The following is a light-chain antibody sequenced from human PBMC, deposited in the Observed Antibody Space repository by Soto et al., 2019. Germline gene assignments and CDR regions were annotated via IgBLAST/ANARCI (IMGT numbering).Light chain of an antibody. J-gene: IGLJ1*01. Sequence: QSVLTQPASVSGSPGQSIAISCTGTSSDVGAYNYVSWYQQHPGKAPKLMIYDVNNRPSGVSNRFSGSKSGNTASLTISGLQAEDEADYYCCSYTTSSTYVFGTGTKLTV. CDR3: CSYTTSSTYV. CDR2: DVN. CDR1: SSDVGAYNY. V-gene: IGLV2-14*03.